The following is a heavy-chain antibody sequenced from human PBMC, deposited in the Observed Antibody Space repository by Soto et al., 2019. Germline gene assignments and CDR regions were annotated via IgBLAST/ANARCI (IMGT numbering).Heavy chain of an antibody. D-gene: IGHD6-13*01. CDR1: GYTFTSYG. Sequence: QVQLVQSGAEVKKPGASVKVSCKASGYTFTSYGISWVRQAPGQGLEWMGGISAYNGNTNYAQKLQGRVTMTTDTSTSTAYMELRSLRSDATAVYYCARVHSSSWSPTFSFDYWGQGTLVTVSS. CDR3: ARVHSSSWSPTFSFDY. V-gene: IGHV1-18*04. J-gene: IGHJ4*02. CDR2: ISAYNGNT.